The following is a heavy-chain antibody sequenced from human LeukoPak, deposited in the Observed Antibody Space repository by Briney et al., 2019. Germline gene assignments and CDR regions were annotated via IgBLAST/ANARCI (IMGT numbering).Heavy chain of an antibody. D-gene: IGHD3-16*02. Sequence: SETLSLTCAVSGGPFSGYFWSWIRQSSGKGLEWIGEIHNSGTTNYNPSLNSRVTISEDTSKNQFYLKLSSVTAADTAMYYCARDRGLAYWGQGTLVTVSS. CDR2: IHNSGTT. J-gene: IGHJ4*02. CDR1: GGPFSGYF. CDR3: ARDRGLAY. V-gene: IGHV4-34*01.